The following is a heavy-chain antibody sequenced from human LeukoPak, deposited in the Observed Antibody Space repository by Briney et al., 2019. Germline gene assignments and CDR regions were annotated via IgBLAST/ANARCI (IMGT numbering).Heavy chain of an antibody. CDR2: IIPIFGTA. V-gene: IGHV1-69*13. Sequence: ASVKVSCKASGYTFTSYGISWVRQAPGQGLEWMGGIIPIFGTANYAQKFQGRVTITADESTSTAYMELSSLRSEDTAVYYCARGSEGLSPRRDYGDYVFVRWGQGTLVTVSS. D-gene: IGHD4-17*01. CDR1: GYTFTSYG. CDR3: ARGSEGLSPRRDYGDYVFVR. J-gene: IGHJ4*02.